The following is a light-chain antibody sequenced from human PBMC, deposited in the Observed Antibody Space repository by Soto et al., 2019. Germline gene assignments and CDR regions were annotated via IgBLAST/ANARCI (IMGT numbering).Light chain of an antibody. CDR1: KNDIGVYDF. CDR3: KSYAGSNTYV. CDR2: EVV. J-gene: IGLJ1*01. Sequence: QSTLTQPPSASGSPGQSVTISCTGTKNDIGVYDFVSWYQHHPGKAPRLIIYEVVQRPSGVPDRFSGSKSGNTASVTVSGLQAADEADYFCKSYAGSNTYVFGSGTKV. V-gene: IGLV2-8*01.